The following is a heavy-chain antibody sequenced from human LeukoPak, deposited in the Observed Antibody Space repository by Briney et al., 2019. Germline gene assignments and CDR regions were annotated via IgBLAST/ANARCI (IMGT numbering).Heavy chain of an antibody. CDR2: IKQDGSEK. V-gene: IGHV3-7*01. CDR1: GFTFSSYW. CDR3: ARVTAVADGIGSDY. D-gene: IGHD6-19*01. J-gene: IGHJ4*02. Sequence: PGGSLRLSCAASGFTFSSYWMSWVRQAPGKGLEWVANIKQDGSEKYYVDSVKGRFTISRDNAKNSLYLQMNSLRAEDTAVYYCARVTAVADGIGSDYWGQGTLVTVSS.